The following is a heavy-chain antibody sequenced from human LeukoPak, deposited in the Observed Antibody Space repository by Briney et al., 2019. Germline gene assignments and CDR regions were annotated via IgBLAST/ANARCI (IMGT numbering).Heavy chain of an antibody. D-gene: IGHD2-8*01. Sequence: GGSLRLSCAASGFTFDDYAMHWVRQAPGKGLEWVSGISWNSGSIGYADSVKGRFTISRDNAKNSLYLQMNSLRAEDTAVYYCARGSRNLYPPGGGQGTLVTVSS. CDR1: GFTFDDYA. J-gene: IGHJ4*02. CDR3: ARGSRNLYPPG. CDR2: ISWNSGSI. V-gene: IGHV3-9*01.